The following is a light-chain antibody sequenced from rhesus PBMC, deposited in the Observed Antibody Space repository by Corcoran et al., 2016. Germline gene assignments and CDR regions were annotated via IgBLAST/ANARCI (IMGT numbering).Light chain of an antibody. V-gene: IGLV2S7*01. CDR2: EVS. Sequence: QSAPTQPPSVSGSPGQSVTISCTGASSDVGTYKYVSWYQHHPGKAPKLMIYEVSKRPSGVSDRFSGSKSGNTASLTISGLQAEDEADYYCCSYTTSSTYIFGAGTRLTVL. CDR1: SSDVGTYKY. J-gene: IGLJ1*01. CDR3: CSYTTSSTYI.